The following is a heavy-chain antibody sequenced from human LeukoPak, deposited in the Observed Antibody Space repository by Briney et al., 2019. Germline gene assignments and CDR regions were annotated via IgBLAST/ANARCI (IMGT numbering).Heavy chain of an antibody. CDR1: GFTFSSYA. CDR2: ISYDGSSK. CDR3: ARSRVMLAIRGFDP. D-gene: IGHD2-8*01. J-gene: IGHJ5*02. Sequence: GRSLRLSCAASGFTFSSYAMHWDRQAPGKGLEWVAVISYDGSSKYYADSLKGRFTISRDSSKNTLYLQMNSLRAEDTAVYCARSRVMLAIRGFDPWGQGTLVTVSS. V-gene: IGHV3-30*01.